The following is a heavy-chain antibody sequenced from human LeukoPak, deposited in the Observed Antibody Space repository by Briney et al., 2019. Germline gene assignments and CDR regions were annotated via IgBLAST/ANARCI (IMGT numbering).Heavy chain of an antibody. D-gene: IGHD1-26*01. CDR3: ARHAVGAIVDYYYYYMDV. CDR2: FYLCGST. V-gene: IGHV4-38-2*01. J-gene: IGHJ6*03. CDR1: GCSLSSGYY. Sequence: SETLSLTCAVSGCSLSSGYYWAWIRPPPGQGLEWIGSFYLCGSTYYNPSLKSRVTISVDTAKNQFSLKLSSVTAADTAVYYCARHAVGAIVDYYYYYMDVWGKGTTVTVSS.